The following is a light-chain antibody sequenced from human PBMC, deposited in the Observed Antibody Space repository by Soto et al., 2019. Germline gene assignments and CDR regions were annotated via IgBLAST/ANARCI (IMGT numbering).Light chain of an antibody. Sequence: VLPQSPGTLSLSPGERATPSCRASQSVGSNYLAWYQQKPGQAPRLLIYDASSRATGIPDRFSGGGSGTDFTLTISRLEPEDFAVYYCQQFSSYPLTFGGGTKVDIK. CDR2: DAS. CDR3: QQFSSYPLT. J-gene: IGKJ4*01. CDR1: QSVGSNY. V-gene: IGKV3-20*01.